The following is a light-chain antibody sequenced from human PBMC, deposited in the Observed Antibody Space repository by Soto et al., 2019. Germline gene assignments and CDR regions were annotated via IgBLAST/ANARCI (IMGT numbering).Light chain of an antibody. CDR2: ANS. V-gene: IGLV1-40*01. CDR1: TSNIGAGYD. J-gene: IGLJ2*01. CDR3: QSYGSSLSASL. Sequence: QSVLTQPPSVSGAPGQRVSISCTGSTSNIGAGYDVHWYQQLPGTAPKLLIYANSNRPSGVPDRFSGSKSGTSASLAITGLQAEDEADYYCQSYGSSLSASLFGGGTKLTVL.